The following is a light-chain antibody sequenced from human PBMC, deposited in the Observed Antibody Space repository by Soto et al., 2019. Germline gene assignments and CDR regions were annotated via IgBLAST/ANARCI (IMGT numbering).Light chain of an antibody. J-gene: IGLJ3*02. V-gene: IGLV2-14*01. Sequence: QSALTQPASVSGSPGQSITISCTGTSSDVGGYDYVSWYQQHPGKAPKVMIYEVSNRPSGVSNRFSASKSGKTASLTISGLQAEDEADYYCSSYTSSSTWVFGGGTNLTVL. CDR1: SSDVGGYDY. CDR2: EVS. CDR3: SSYTSSSTWV.